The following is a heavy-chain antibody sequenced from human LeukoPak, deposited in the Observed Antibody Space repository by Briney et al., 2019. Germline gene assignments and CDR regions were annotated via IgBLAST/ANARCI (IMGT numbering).Heavy chain of an antibody. J-gene: IGHJ4*02. D-gene: IGHD2-2*01. CDR2: IIPIFGTA. Sequence: SVTVSFTASGGTFSSYAISWVRQAPGQGLEWMGRIIPIFGTANYAQKFQGRVTITADKSTSTAYMELSSLRSEDTAVYYCARDQGEKYQLLSGWGQGTLVTVSS. CDR1: GGTFSSYA. V-gene: IGHV1-69*06. CDR3: ARDQGEKYQLLSG.